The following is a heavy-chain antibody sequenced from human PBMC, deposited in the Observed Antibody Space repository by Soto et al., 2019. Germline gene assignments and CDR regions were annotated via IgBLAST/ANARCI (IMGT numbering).Heavy chain of an antibody. Sequence: ASVKVSCKASGYSFTSYGISWVRQAPRQRLEWMGWISSENGNTKYAHNLQGRVTMTTDTSTSTAYMELRSLRSDDTAVYYCVVQASIVGGVNTPDYWGQGMLVTFSS. CDR3: VVQASIVGGVNTPDY. D-gene: IGHD3-16*01. V-gene: IGHV1-18*01. CDR1: GYSFTSYG. J-gene: IGHJ4*02. CDR2: ISSENGNT.